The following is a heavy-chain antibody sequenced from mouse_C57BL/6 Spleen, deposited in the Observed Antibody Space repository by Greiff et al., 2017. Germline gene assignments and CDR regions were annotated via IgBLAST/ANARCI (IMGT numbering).Heavy chain of an antibody. J-gene: IGHJ2*01. Sequence: QVQLQQPGAELVMPGASVKLSCKASGYTFTSYWMPWVKQRPGQGLEWIGEIDPSDSYTNYNQKFKGKSTLTVDKSSSTAYMQLSSLTSEDSAVYYCATNWERAYWGQGTTLTVSS. V-gene: IGHV1-69*01. CDR2: IDPSDSYT. D-gene: IGHD4-1*01. CDR3: ATNWERAY. CDR1: GYTFTSYW.